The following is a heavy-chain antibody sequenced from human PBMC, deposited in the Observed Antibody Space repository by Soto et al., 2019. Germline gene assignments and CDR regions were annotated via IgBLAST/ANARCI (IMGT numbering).Heavy chain of an antibody. J-gene: IGHJ4*02. D-gene: IGHD6-13*01. V-gene: IGHV3-23*01. Sequence: PSETLRLSCVASGFTFSRHGLSWVRQAPGKGLEWVSTINPSGDSTFYADSVKGRFTISRDNSKNTVYLQMNSLSVGDTAVYLCAKVDVSTAGSFDYWGQGALVTVSS. CDR3: AKVDVSTAGSFDY. CDR1: GFTFSRHG. CDR2: INPSGDST.